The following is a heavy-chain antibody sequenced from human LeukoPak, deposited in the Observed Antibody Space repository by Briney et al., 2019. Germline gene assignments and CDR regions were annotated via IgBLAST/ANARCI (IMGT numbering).Heavy chain of an antibody. Sequence: KASETLSLTCAVYGGSFSGYYWSWIRQPPGKGLEWIGEINHSGSTNYNPSLKSRVTISVDTSKTQFSLKLSSVTAADTAVYYCARGSGDDILTGYYFDYWGQGTLVTVSS. J-gene: IGHJ4*02. D-gene: IGHD3-9*01. V-gene: IGHV4-34*01. CDR3: ARGSGDDILTGYYFDY. CDR1: GGSFSGYY. CDR2: INHSGST.